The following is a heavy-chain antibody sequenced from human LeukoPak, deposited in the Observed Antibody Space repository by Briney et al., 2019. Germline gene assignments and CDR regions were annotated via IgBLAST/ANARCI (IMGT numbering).Heavy chain of an antibody. V-gene: IGHV4-34*01. CDR2: INHSGST. CDR1: GGSFSGYY. CDR3: ARRPGPKRYYYDSSGYPGGDY. D-gene: IGHD3-22*01. J-gene: IGHJ4*02. Sequence: SETLSLTCAVYGGSFSGYYWSWIRQPPGKGLEWIGEINHSGSTNYNPSLKSRVTISVDTSKNQFSLKLSSVTAADTAVYYCARRPGPKRYYYDSSGYPGGDYWGQGTLVTVPS.